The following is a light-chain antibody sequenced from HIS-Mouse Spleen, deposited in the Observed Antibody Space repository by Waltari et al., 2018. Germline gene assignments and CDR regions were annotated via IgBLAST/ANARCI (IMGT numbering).Light chain of an antibody. CDR3: QQRSNWAIT. J-gene: IGKJ5*01. CDR1: QSVNSY. CDR2: DAS. Sequence: EIVLTQSPATLSLSPGERATLSCRASQSVNSYLAWYQQKPGQAPRLLIYDASNRATGIPARFSGSGSGTDFTLTISSLEPEDFAVYYCQQRSNWAITFGQGTRLEIK. V-gene: IGKV3-11*01.